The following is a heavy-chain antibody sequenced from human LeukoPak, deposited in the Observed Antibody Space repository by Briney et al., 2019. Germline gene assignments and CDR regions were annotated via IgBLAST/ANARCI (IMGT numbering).Heavy chain of an antibody. CDR1: GGSISSGSYY. CDR2: IYYSGST. D-gene: IGHD3-22*01. Sequence: SETLSLTCTVSGGSISSGSYYWGWIRQPPGKGLEWIGSIYYSGSTYYNPSLKSRVTISVDTSKNQFSLKLSSVTAADTAVYYCARVRGYYYDSSGSHWFDPWGQGTLVTVSS. J-gene: IGHJ5*02. V-gene: IGHV4-39*07. CDR3: ARVRGYYYDSSGSHWFDP.